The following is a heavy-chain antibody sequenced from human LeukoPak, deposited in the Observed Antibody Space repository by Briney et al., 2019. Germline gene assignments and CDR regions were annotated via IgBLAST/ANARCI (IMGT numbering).Heavy chain of an antibody. J-gene: IGHJ4*02. V-gene: IGHV3-72*01. D-gene: IGHD6-19*01. CDR2: SQTTKPNSCTT. CDR3: VRVVTQSRGWYHFDN. Sequence: GGSLRLSCAASGFAITDHHMDWVRQAPGKGMEWVGRSQTTKPNSCTTEYAASVKGRFTISRDDSKNSLYLQLNSLKTEDTAVNYWVRVVTQSRGWYHFDNSRQVTLATVHS. CDR1: GFAITDHH.